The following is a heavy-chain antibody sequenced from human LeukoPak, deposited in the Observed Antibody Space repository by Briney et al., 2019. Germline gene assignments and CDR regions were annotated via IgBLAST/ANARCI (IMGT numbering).Heavy chain of an antibody. CDR1: GFTFSSFG. D-gene: IGHD3-10*01. J-gene: IGHJ5*02. CDR2: ISDSGDST. CDR3: AKESPWFGELLLDP. Sequence: GGTLRLSCAASGFTFSSFGMSWVRQAPGKGLEWVSAISDSGDSTYYADSVKGRFTISRDNSNNTLYLQMNSLRAEDTAIYYCAKESPWFGELLLDPWGQGTLVTVSS. V-gene: IGHV3-23*01.